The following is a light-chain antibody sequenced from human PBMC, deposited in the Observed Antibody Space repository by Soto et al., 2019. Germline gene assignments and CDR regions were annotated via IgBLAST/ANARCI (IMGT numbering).Light chain of an antibody. CDR2: GGF. CDR1: QTLRNK. CDR3: QKHTAWPLT. V-gene: IGKV3-15*01. Sequence: IVLTQSPGTLSVSPGERVILSCRASQTLRNKLAWYQQNPGQAPRLLIYGGFTRATGIPAKFSGSGSGTEFTLTINSLQSADFAIYYCQKHTAWPLTFDPGTKLALK. J-gene: IGKJ3*01.